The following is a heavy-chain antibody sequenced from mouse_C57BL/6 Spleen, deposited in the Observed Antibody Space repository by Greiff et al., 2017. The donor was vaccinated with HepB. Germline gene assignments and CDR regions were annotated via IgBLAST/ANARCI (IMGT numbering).Heavy chain of an antibody. CDR3: ARRQLRSTEYYFDY. Sequence: VHVKQSGPVLVKPGASVKMSCKASGYTFTDYYMNWVKQSHGKSLEWIGVINPYNGGTSYNQKFKGKATLTVDKSSSTAYMELNSLTSEDSAVYYCARRQLRSTEYYFDYWGQGTTLTVAS. CDR1: GYTFTDYY. CDR2: INPYNGGT. J-gene: IGHJ2*01. D-gene: IGHD3-2*02. V-gene: IGHV1-19*01.